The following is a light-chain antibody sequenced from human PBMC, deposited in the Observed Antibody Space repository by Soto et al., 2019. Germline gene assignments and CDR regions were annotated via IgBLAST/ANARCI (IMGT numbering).Light chain of an antibody. CDR3: QQYGSSLT. V-gene: IGKV3-20*01. Sequence: EIVLTQSPATLSLSQGERATLSCRASQSVSTYLAWYQQRPGQAPRLLIYDASYRATDIPDRFSGSGSGTDFTLTISRLEPEDFAVYYCQQYGSSLTFGGGTKVDIK. CDR2: DAS. CDR1: QSVSTY. J-gene: IGKJ4*01.